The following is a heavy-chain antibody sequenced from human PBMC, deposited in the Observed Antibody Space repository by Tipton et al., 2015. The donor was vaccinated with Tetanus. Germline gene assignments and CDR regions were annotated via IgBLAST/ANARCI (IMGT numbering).Heavy chain of an antibody. Sequence: SLRLSCAASGFSFSNYAMNWVRQSPLRGLEWVSGISGSGDETHYADSGKGRFSISRHNSINSIYLQMNSLRAEDTALYYCAKGRTVVGVGRRNNNWFVPWGQGTLVTVAS. CDR3: AKGRTVVGVGRRNNNWFVP. CDR1: GFSFSNYA. J-gene: IGHJ5*02. CDR2: ISGSGDET. V-gene: IGHV3-23*01. D-gene: IGHD2-8*01.